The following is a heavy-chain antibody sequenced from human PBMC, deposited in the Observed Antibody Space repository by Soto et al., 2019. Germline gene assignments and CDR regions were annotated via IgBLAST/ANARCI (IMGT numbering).Heavy chain of an antibody. CDR2: ISYDGSNK. CDR3: AKDFHLQVRIQLWFGYYYYGMDV. V-gene: IGHV3-30*18. Sequence: RWSLRLSCAASGFTFSSYGMHWVRQAPGKGLEWVAVISYDGSNKYYADSVKGRFTISRDNSKNTLYLQMNSLRAEDTAVYYCAKDFHLQVRIQLWFGYYYYGMDVWGQGTTVTVSS. J-gene: IGHJ6*02. CDR1: GFTFSSYG. D-gene: IGHD5-18*01.